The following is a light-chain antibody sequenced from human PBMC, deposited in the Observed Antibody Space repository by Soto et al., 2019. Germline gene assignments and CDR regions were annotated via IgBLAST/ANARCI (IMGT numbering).Light chain of an antibody. V-gene: IGKV3-15*01. CDR3: QHYNNWPSWT. Sequence: EIVMTQSPATVSVSPGERATLSCRASQSVSSNLVWYQQKPGQAPRLLIYGASTRATGIPARFSGSGSGTEFTLTISSLQSEDFAVYYCQHYNNWPSWTFGQGTKVEIK. CDR1: QSVSSN. CDR2: GAS. J-gene: IGKJ1*01.